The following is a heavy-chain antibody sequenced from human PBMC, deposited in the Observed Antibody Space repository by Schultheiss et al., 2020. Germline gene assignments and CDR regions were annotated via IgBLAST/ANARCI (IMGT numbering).Heavy chain of an antibody. V-gene: IGHV4-59*01. J-gene: IGHJ6*02. CDR2: IYYSGST. CDR3: ARARTAEGYYGMDV. D-gene: IGHD6-13*01. CDR1: GGSISSYY. Sequence: SETLPLTCTVSGGSISSYYWSWIRQPPGKGLEWIGYIYYSGSTNYNPSLKSRVTISADTSKNQFSLKLSSVTAADTDVYYCARARTAEGYYGMDVWGQGTTVTVSS.